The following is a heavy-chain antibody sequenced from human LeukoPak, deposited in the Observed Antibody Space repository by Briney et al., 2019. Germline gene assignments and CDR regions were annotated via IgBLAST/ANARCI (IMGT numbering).Heavy chain of an antibody. CDR3: ASGGAPAGY. J-gene: IGHJ4*02. Sequence: GGSLRLSCAASGFTFSSYAMSWVRQAPGKGLEWVSSISNSSGSTYYADSVKGRFTNSRDNSKNTLYLQMNSLRAEDTAVYYCASGGAPAGYWGQGTLVIVSS. V-gene: IGHV3-23*01. CDR1: GFTFSSYA. D-gene: IGHD6-25*01. CDR2: ISNSSGST.